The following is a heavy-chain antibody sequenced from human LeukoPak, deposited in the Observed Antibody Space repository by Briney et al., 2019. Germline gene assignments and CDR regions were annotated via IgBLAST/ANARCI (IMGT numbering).Heavy chain of an antibody. CDR1: GGSISSGSYY. J-gene: IGHJ4*02. Sequence: SETLSLTCTVSGGSISSGSYYWSWIRQPAGKGLEWIGEINHSGSTNYNPSLKSRVTISVDTSKNQFSLKLSSVTAADTAVYYCARDSSWLVRYYFDYWGQGTLVTVSS. V-gene: IGHV4-61*10. CDR2: INHSGST. CDR3: ARDSSWLVRYYFDY. D-gene: IGHD6-19*01.